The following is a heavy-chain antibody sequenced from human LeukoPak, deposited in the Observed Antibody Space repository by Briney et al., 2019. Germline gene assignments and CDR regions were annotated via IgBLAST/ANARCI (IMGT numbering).Heavy chain of an antibody. CDR3: ARDYGDY. J-gene: IGHJ4*02. V-gene: IGHV3-7*01. D-gene: IGHD3-16*01. Sequence: GGSLRLSWAASGFTFSNYWMSWVRQARGKGLEWVANIKQDGSEQYYVDSVKGRFTISRDIAENSLYLQMNNLRVEDTALYYCARDYGDYWGQGTLVTVSS. CDR1: GFTFSNYW. CDR2: IKQDGSEQ.